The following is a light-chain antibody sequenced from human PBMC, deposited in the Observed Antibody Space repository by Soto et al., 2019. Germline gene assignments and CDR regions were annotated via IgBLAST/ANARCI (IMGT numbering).Light chain of an antibody. CDR3: QSYDSGLTDSYV. CDR2: SNN. CDR1: DSNIGADFN. V-gene: IGLV1-40*01. Sequence: QSVLTQPPSLSGAPGRTVTISCTGSDSNIGADFNVHWYQHLPGSAPKLLIYSNNRRPSGVPDRFSGSQSGSSASLAISGLQAEDEGDYYCQSYDSGLTDSYVFGTGTKVTVL. J-gene: IGLJ1*01.